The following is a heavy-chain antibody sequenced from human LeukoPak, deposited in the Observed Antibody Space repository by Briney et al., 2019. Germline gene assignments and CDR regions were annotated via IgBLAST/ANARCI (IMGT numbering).Heavy chain of an antibody. CDR3: ARKGYGDYVHAFDI. V-gene: IGHV5-10-1*04. CDR2: IDPSDSYT. D-gene: IGHD4-17*01. J-gene: IGHJ3*02. Sequence: GESLKISCKGSGYSFTSYRISWVRQMPGKGLEWMGRIDPSDSYTNYSPSFQGQVTISADKSISTAYLQWSSLKASDTAMYYCARKGYGDYVHAFDIWGQGTMVTVSS. CDR1: GYSFTSYR.